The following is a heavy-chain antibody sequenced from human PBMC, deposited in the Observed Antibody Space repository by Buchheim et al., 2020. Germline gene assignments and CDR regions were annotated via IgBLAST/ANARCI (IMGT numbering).Heavy chain of an antibody. CDR3: ASTAYSSSSGISVGY. CDR2: INHSGST. CDR1: GGSFSGYY. D-gene: IGHD6-6*01. V-gene: IGHV4-34*01. Sequence: QVQLQRWGAGLLKPSETLSLTCAVYGGSFSGYYWSWIRQPPGKGLEWFGEINHSGSTNYNPSLKSRVTISVDTSKNQVSLKLSSVTAADTAVYYCASTAYSSSSGISVGYWGQGTL. J-gene: IGHJ4*02.